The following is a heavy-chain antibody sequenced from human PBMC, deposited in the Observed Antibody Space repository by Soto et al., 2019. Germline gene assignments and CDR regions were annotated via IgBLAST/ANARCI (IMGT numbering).Heavy chain of an antibody. V-gene: IGHV3-66*01. Sequence: PGGSLRLSCAASGFTVSSNYMSWVRQVPGKGLEWVSVIYSGGSTYYADSVKGRFTISRDNSKNTLYLQMNTLRAEDTAVYYCARDGRHCSGGTCSYYYYYMDVWGKGTTVTVSS. CDR3: ARDGRHCSGGTCSYYYYYMDV. D-gene: IGHD2-15*01. CDR2: IYSGGST. J-gene: IGHJ6*03. CDR1: GFTVSSNY.